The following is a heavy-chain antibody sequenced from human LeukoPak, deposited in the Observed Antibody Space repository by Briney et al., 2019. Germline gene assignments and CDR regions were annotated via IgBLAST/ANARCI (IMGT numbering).Heavy chain of an antibody. V-gene: IGHV3-48*01. D-gene: IGHD1-26*01. Sequence: GGSLRLSCAASRFTSSSYSMNWVRQAPGKGLEWVSYISSSSNTIYYADSVKGRFTVSRHNAKNSLYLQMNSLRAEDTAVYYCAKDLGQWELLFDYWGQGTLVTVSS. CDR1: RFTSSSYS. J-gene: IGHJ4*02. CDR2: ISSSSNTI. CDR3: AKDLGQWELLFDY.